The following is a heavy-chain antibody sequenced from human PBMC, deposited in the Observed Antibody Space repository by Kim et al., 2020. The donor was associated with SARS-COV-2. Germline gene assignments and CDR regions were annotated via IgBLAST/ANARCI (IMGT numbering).Heavy chain of an antibody. V-gene: IGHV3-21*01. D-gene: IGHD2-15*01. CDR2: ISSLSDYI. J-gene: IGHJ4*02. Sequence: GGSLRLSCAASGFSFNTYSMNWVRQAPGKGLEWVSAISSLSDYIYYPDSMKGRFTISRDNAKNLVYLQINSLRAVDTAVYFCAKDRVASATRGEFDFWGQGTLVTVSS. CDR3: AKDRVASATRGEFDF. CDR1: GFSFNTYS.